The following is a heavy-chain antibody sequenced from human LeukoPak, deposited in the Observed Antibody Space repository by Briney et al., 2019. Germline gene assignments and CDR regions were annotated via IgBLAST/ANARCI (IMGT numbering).Heavy chain of an antibody. CDR1: GFIFSTCA. J-gene: IGHJ4*02. D-gene: IGHD3-22*01. CDR2: ISGSGGTT. CDR3: AKDKGDYYDSSGYYFFDY. Sequence: GGSLRLSCAASGFIFSTCAMSWVRQAPGKGLEWVSAISGSGGTTYYADSVKGRFTISRDNSKNTLYLQMNSLRAEDTAVYYCAKDKGDYYDSSGYYFFDYWGQGTLVTVSS. V-gene: IGHV3-23*01.